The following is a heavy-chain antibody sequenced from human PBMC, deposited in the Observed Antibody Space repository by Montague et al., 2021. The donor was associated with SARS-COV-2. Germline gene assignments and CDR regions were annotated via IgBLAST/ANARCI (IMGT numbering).Heavy chain of an antibody. J-gene: IGHJ4*02. CDR1: GVSLSSSSFY. CDR3: ASSSYSSRWYYFDY. CDR2: IYYSGST. Sequence: SETLSLACTVSGVSLSSSSFYWGWIRQPPGKGLEWIGNIYYSGSTYYNPSLKSRVSISVDTSKKQLSLRLSSVTAADTAVYYCASSSYSSRWYYFDYWGQGPLAAVSS. D-gene: IGHD6-13*01. V-gene: IGHV4-39*01.